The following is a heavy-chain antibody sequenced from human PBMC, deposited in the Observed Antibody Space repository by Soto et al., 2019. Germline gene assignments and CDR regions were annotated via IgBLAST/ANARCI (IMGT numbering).Heavy chain of an antibody. D-gene: IGHD2-2*02. CDR1: GSRFSNYV. Sequence: QVQLVQSGAEVKTPGSSLKVSCKVSGSRFSNYVISWVRQAPGHGLEWLGRIIPIFNSTKYAQNFQGRVTITADKSTSTASLELSSLRSDDTAVYYCDREGRGKKAGYNGLVSLGYWGQGTLVTVSS. CDR2: IIPIFNST. J-gene: IGHJ4*02. V-gene: IGHV1-69*06. CDR3: DREGRGKKAGYNGLVSLGY.